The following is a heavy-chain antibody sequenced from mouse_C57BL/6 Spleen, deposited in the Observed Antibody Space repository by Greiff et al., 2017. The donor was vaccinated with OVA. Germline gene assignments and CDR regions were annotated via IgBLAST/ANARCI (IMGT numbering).Heavy chain of an antibody. CDR1: GYSITSGYY. CDR3: ASSDGPYYFDY. Sequence: VQLKESGPGLVKPSQSLSLTCSVTGYSITSGYYWNWIRQFPGNKLEWMGYISYDGSNNYNPSLKNRISITRDTSKNQFFLKLNSVTTEDTATYYCASSDGPYYFDYWGQGTTLTVSS. V-gene: IGHV3-6*01. CDR2: ISYDGSN. D-gene: IGHD2-3*01. J-gene: IGHJ2*01.